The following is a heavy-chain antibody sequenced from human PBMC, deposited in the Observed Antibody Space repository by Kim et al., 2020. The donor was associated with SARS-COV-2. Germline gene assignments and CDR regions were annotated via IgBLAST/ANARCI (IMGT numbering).Heavy chain of an antibody. CDR3: ARDWTHSSGVHFWFDS. Sequence: GGSLRLSCAASGFIFETCSMNWVRQAPGKGLEWISYITGSGVTMYADSVRGRFTISRDNAKNSVFLDMNSLRDEDTAVYYCARDWTHSSGVHFWFDSWGQGTLVTVSS. J-gene: IGHJ5*01. V-gene: IGHV3-48*02. D-gene: IGHD3-22*01. CDR1: GFIFETCS. CDR2: ITGSGVTM.